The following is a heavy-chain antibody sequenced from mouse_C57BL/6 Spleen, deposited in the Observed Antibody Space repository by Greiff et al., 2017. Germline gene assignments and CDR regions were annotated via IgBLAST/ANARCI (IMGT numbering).Heavy chain of an antibody. J-gene: IGHJ1*03. V-gene: IGHV1-15*01. D-gene: IGHD1-1*01. CDR2: IDPETGGT. CDR3: TRSYYGSPNWYFEV. CDR1: GYTFTDYE. Sequence: VKLVESGAELVRPGASVTLSCKASGYTFTDYEMHWVKQTPVHGLEWIGAIDPETGGTAYNQKFKGKAILTADKSSSTAYMELRSLTSEDSAVYYCTRSYYGSPNWYFEVWGTGTTVTVSS.